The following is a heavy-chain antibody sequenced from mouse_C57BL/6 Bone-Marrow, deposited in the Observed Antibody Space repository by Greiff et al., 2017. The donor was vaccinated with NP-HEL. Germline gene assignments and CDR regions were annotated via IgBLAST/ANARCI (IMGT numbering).Heavy chain of an antibody. D-gene: IGHD2-2*01. J-gene: IGHJ4*01. CDR3: TRVGGGSTIVATGYDSAMDY. Sequence: EVKLLESGAGLVKPGGSLKLSCAASGFTFTSYAMSWVRQTPEKSLEWVAYISSGGDYTNYADTVKGRFTISRDNSRNTLYLQLSSLTSEDTAMYYCTRVGGGSTIVATGYDSAMDYGGQGSSVTVSS. CDR1: GFTFTSYA. V-gene: IGHV5-9-1*02. CDR2: ISSGGDYT.